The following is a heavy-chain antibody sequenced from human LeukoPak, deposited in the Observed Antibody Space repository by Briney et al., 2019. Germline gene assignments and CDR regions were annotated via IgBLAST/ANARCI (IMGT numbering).Heavy chain of an antibody. CDR1: GYTFTSYG. V-gene: IGHV1-18*01. Sequence: ASVKVSCKASGYTFTSYGISWVRQAPGQGLEWMGWISAYNGNTNYAQKLQGRVTMTTDTSTGTAYMELRSLRSDDTAVYYCARDRRGVDYYYYGMDVWGQGTTVTVSS. D-gene: IGHD3-10*01. CDR2: ISAYNGNT. J-gene: IGHJ6*02. CDR3: ARDRRGVDYYYYGMDV.